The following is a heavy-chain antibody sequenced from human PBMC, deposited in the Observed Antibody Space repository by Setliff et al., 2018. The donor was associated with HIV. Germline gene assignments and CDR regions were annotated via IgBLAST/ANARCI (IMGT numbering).Heavy chain of an antibody. V-gene: IGHV4-34*01. CDR3: ARQGAVTGHSFDS. J-gene: IGHJ4*02. CDR2: INDGGNT. Sequence: SETLSLTCGVSGGSFNTYYWVWVRQAPGKGLEWIGDINDGGNTNYNPSLESRVTISADTSKKQFSVRLTSVTAADTAVYYCARQGAVTGHSFDSWGPGAPVTVSS. D-gene: IGHD6-19*01. CDR1: GGSFNTYY.